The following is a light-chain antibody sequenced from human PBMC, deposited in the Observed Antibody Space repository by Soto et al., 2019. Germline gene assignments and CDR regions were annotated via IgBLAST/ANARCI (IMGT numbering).Light chain of an antibody. J-gene: IGLJ2*01. CDR1: SSNIGSNY. Sequence: QSVLTQPPSASGTPGQRVTISCSGSSSNIGSNYVYWYQQLPRSAPKLLIYRNNQRPSGVPDRFSGSKSGTLASLAISGLRSEDEADYYCAAWDDSLSGHVVFGGGTKLTVL. V-gene: IGLV1-47*01. CDR3: AAWDDSLSGHVV. CDR2: RNN.